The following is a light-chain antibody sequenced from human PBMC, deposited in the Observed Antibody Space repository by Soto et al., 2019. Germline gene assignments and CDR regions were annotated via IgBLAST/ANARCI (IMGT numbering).Light chain of an antibody. CDR3: SSYTSSSTVL. CDR2: EVN. V-gene: IGLV2-14*01. Sequence: QSALTQPASVSGSPGQSITISWTGTSSDVGGYKYVSWYQQHPGKAPKLMIYEVNNRPSGVSNRFSGSKSGNTASLTISGLHAEDEADYYCSSYTSSSTVLFGGGTKLTVL. J-gene: IGLJ2*01. CDR1: SSDVGGYKY.